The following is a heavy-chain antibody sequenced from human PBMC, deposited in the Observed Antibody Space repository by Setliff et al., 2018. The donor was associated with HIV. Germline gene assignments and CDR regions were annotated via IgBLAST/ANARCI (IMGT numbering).Heavy chain of an antibody. CDR3: SNWNTTVDADS. CDR1: GGSVSGHY. Sequence: PSEPLSLTCAVYGGSVSGHYWGWFRQPPGKGLEWIGEITPTGDTNYIPSLKSRVAMSLDTSKNQFSLKLRSVTAADTAVYYCSNWNTTVDADSWGQGTLVTVSS. V-gene: IGHV4-34*01. CDR2: ITPTGDT. J-gene: IGHJ4*02. D-gene: IGHD1-1*01.